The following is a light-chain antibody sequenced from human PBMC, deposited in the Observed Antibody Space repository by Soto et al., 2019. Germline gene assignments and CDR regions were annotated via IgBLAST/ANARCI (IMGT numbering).Light chain of an antibody. J-gene: IGKJ4*01. CDR2: GAS. CDR3: QQYGSSPLT. CDR1: QSVSSSY. V-gene: IGKV3-20*01. Sequence: EIVLTQSPGTLSLSPGERATLSCRASQSVSSSYLAWYQQKPGQAPRLLIYGASSRATGIPDRFSGSGSGTDFTLNIIRLEPEDFAVYYCQQYGSSPLTFGGGTKVEIK.